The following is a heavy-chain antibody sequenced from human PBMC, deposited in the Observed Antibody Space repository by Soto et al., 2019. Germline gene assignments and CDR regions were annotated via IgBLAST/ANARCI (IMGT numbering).Heavy chain of an antibody. CDR2: IYPGDSDT. CDR1: GYSFTTYW. D-gene: IGHD5-12*01. J-gene: IGHJ4*02. V-gene: IGHV5-51*01. CDR3: ARRSSGYELYDD. Sequence: PGESLKISCKGSGYSFTTYWICWVRQMPGKDLEWMGIIYPGDSDTRYSKSIHGQDTISAFKSISTAYLQWISLKASDTVIYYCARRSSGYELYDDWGQGTRVTVSS.